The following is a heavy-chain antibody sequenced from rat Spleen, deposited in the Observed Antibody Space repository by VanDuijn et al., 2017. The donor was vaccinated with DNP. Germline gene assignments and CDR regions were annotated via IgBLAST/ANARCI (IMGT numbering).Heavy chain of an antibody. Sequence: EVQLVESGGGLVQPGRSVKLSCAASGFTFSNYDMAWVRQAPEKGLEWVATIFYAGTTTYYRGSVKGRFTISRDNANGTLYLQMDNLRSEDTATYFCATYYVFNSYFFDYWGQGVMVTVSS. D-gene: IGHD1-3*01. V-gene: IGHV5S10*01. CDR3: ATYYVFNSYFFDY. CDR1: GFTFSNYD. CDR2: IFYAGTTT. J-gene: IGHJ2*01.